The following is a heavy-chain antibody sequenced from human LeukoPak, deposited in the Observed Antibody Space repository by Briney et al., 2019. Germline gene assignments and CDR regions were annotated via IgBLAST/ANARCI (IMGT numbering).Heavy chain of an antibody. J-gene: IGHJ3*02. CDR2: IWNDGSHE. CDR3: AKRDAKISGSDSFDI. V-gene: IGHV3-33*06. CDR1: GFTFSKYG. Sequence: QPGRSLRLSCAGSGFTFSKYGMHWVRQAPGEALEWVAVIWNDGSHENYADSVKGRFTISRDNSENTLYLQMSSLRAEDTAMYFCAKRDAKISGSDSFDIWGQGTMVTVSS. D-gene: IGHD3-10*01.